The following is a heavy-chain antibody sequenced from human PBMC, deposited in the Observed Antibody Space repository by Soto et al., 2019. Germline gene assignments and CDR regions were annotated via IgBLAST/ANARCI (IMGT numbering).Heavy chain of an antibody. CDR3: ATYMGTMEYYFDY. J-gene: IGHJ4*02. D-gene: IGHD3-3*01. V-gene: IGHV4-31*03. Sequence: SETLSLTCTVSGGSISSGGYYWSWIRQHPGKGLEWIGYIYYSGSTYYNPSLKSRVTISVDTSKNQFSLKLSSVTAADTAVYYCATYMGTMEYYFDYWGQGTLVTVSS. CDR1: GGSISSGGYY. CDR2: IYYSGST.